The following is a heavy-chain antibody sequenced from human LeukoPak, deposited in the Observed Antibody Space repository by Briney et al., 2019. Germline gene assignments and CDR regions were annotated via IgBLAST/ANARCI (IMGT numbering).Heavy chain of an antibody. Sequence: KPSETLSLTCAVYGGSFSGYYWSWIRQPPGKGLEWIGEINHSGSTNYNPSLKSRVTISVDTSKNQFSLKLSSVTAADTAVYYCARDRRITMVRGVMNWFDPWGQGTLVTVSS. CDR3: ARDRRITMVRGVMNWFDP. CDR1: GGSFSGYY. D-gene: IGHD3-10*01. CDR2: INHSGST. V-gene: IGHV4-34*01. J-gene: IGHJ5*02.